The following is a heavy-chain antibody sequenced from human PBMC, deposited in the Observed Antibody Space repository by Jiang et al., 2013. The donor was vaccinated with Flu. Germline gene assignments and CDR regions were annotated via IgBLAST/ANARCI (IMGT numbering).Heavy chain of an antibody. Sequence: GAEVKKPGESLRISCQGSGYRFTNYWIGRVRQMPGKGLEWMGIVWPGDFDTRYSPSFQGQVTISADKFTNTAYLQWSSLKASDTAMYYCARTHSTMDLFYLWGQGTLVTVSS. J-gene: IGHJ5*02. CDR1: GYRFTNYW. CDR2: VWPGDFDT. V-gene: IGHV5-51*01. CDR3: ARTHSTMDLFYL. D-gene: IGHD3-10*01.